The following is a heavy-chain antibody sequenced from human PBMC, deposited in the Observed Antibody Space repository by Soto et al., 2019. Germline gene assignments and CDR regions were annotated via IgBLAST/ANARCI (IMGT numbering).Heavy chain of an antibody. CDR3: ARDYYDSSGYYALFDY. D-gene: IGHD3-22*01. CDR2: ISSSSSTI. CDR1: WCTLSSHS. V-gene: IGHV3-48*01. J-gene: IGHJ4*02. Sequence: AGGPHRAPWASSWCTLSSHSINLVRQAPRKGLEWVSYISSSSSTIYYADSVKGRFTISRDNAKNSLYLQMNSLRAEDTAVYYCARDYYDSSGYYALFDYWGQGTLVTVSS.